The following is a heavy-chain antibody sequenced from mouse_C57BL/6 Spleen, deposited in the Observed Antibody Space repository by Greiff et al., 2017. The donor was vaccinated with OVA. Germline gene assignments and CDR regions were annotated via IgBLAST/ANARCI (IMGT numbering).Heavy chain of an antibody. J-gene: IGHJ4*01. CDR2: IYPGDGDT. CDR1: GYAFSSSW. V-gene: IGHV1-82*01. Sequence: QVQLKQSGPELVKPGASVKISCKASGYAFSSSWMNWVKQRPGKGLEWIGRIYPGDGDTNYNGKFKGKATLTADKSSSTAYMQRSSLTSEDAAVYFCASQLGDYAMDYWGQGTSVTVSS. CDR3: ASQLGDYAMDY. D-gene: IGHD4-1*02.